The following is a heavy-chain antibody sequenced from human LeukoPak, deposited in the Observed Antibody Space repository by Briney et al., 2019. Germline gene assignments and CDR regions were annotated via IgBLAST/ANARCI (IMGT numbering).Heavy chain of an antibody. Sequence: GGSLRLSCAASGFTFDDYAMHWVRQAPGKGLEWVSLISWDGGSTYYADSVKGRFTISRDNSKNSLYLQMNSLRAEDTASYYCAKGGYYDSSGYPDYWGQGTLVTVSS. CDR1: GFTFDDYA. CDR3: AKGGYYDSSGYPDY. CDR2: ISWDGGST. D-gene: IGHD3-22*01. J-gene: IGHJ4*02. V-gene: IGHV3-43D*03.